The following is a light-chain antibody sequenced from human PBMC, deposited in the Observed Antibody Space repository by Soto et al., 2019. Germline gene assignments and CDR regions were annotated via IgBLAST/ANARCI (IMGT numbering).Light chain of an antibody. CDR3: CSYAGSSTLV. CDR1: SSDVGCYNL. J-gene: IGLJ3*02. CDR2: EVT. Sequence: QSVLTQPASVSGSPGQSITIPCTGTSSDVGCYNLVSWYQQHPDKAPRLMISEVTKRPSGVSDRFSGSKSGNTASLTISGLQAEDEADYYCCSYAGSSTLVFRGGTKLTVL. V-gene: IGLV2-23*02.